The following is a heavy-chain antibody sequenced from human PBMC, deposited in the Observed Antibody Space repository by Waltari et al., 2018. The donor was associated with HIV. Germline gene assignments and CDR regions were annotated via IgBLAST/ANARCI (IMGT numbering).Heavy chain of an antibody. CDR3: ATSRTFDY. CDR2: INSDGSST. Sequence: EVQLVESGGGLVQPGGSLRLSCAASGFTFSSYWMHGVRQVPGKGLILGSRINSDGSSTSYADSVKGRFTISRDNAKNTLYLQMNSLRAEDTAVYYCATSRTFDYWGQGTLVTVSS. V-gene: IGHV3-74*01. CDR1: GFTFSSYW. J-gene: IGHJ4*02.